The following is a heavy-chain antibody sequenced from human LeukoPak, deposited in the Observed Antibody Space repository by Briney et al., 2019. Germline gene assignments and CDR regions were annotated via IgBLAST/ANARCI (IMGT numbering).Heavy chain of an antibody. CDR1: GYTFTGYY. Sequence: ASVKVSCKASGYTFTGYYMHWVRQAPGQGLEWMGWINPGTGATDIAQKFQGRVAMTRDTSISAACMELSRLRSDDTAVYFCTRDHCSYINCYEDYYYGMDVWGQGTTVTVSS. D-gene: IGHD2-15*01. CDR3: TRDHCSYINCYEDYYYGMDV. CDR2: INPGTGAT. J-gene: IGHJ6*02. V-gene: IGHV1-2*02.